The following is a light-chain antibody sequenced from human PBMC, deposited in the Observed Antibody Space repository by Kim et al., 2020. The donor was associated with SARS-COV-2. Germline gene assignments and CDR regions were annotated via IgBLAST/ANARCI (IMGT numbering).Light chain of an antibody. V-gene: IGKV1-39*01. CDR3: QQSYSTPRT. CDR1: QSSSSY. Sequence: SESGGDRVTITCRASQSSSSYLNWYQQKPGKAPKLLIYAASSLQSGVPSRFSGSGSGTDFTLTISSLQPEDFATYYCQQSYSTPRTFGQGTKLEI. J-gene: IGKJ2*01. CDR2: AAS.